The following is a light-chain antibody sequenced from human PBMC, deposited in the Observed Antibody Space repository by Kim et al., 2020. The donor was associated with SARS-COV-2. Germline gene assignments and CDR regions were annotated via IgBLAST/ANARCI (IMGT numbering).Light chain of an antibody. V-gene: IGLV1-44*01. J-gene: IGLJ1*01. CDR3: AAWDDSLNGHV. CDR2: FNA. Sequence: GQRVTISCSGSSYSIGSNVVNWYQQLPGPAPKLLIFFNAQRPSGVSDRFSGSKSGTSASLAISGLQSEDEADYYCAAWDDSLNGHVFGTGTKVTVL. CDR1: SYSIGSNV.